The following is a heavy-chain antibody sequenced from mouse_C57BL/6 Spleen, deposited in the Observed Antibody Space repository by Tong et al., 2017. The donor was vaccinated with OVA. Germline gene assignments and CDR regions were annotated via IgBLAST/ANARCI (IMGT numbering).Heavy chain of an antibody. J-gene: IGHJ1*03. CDR2: INPSSGYT. Sequence: VQLQESGAELAKPGASVKLSCKASGYTFTSYWMRWVKQRPGQGLEWIGYINPSSGYTKYNQKFKGKATLTADKSSSTAYMELRSLTSEDTAVYYCTTGGNYEGWYFDVWGTGTTVTVSS. CDR3: TTGGNYEGWYFDV. V-gene: IGHV1-7*01. D-gene: IGHD2-1*01. CDR1: GYTFTSYW.